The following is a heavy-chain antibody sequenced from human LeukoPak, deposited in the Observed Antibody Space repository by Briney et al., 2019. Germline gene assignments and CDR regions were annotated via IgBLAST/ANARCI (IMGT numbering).Heavy chain of an antibody. D-gene: IGHD1-26*01. CDR3: ARDQGSGSYLGHY. J-gene: IGHJ4*02. CDR1: GGTFISYA. V-gene: IGHV1-69*13. CDR2: VIPIFGTA. Sequence: SVKVSCKASGGTFISYAISWVRQAPGQGLEWMGGVIPIFGTANYAQKFQSRVTITADESTSTAYMELSSLRSEDTAVYYCARDQGSGSYLGHYWGQGTLVTVSS.